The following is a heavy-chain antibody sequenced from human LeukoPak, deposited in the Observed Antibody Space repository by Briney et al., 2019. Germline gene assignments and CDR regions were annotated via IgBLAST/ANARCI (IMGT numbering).Heavy chain of an antibody. CDR3: AKRGSYSSSFTSTFDY. D-gene: IGHD6-6*01. Sequence: PGGSLRLSCAASGFTVTSNYMSWVRQAPGKGLEWVSVIYSGESTYYADSVKGRFTISRDNSKNTLYLQMNSLRAEDTAVYYCAKRGSYSSSFTSTFDYWGQGTLVTVSS. J-gene: IGHJ4*02. V-gene: IGHV3-53*01. CDR2: IYSGEST. CDR1: GFTVTSNY.